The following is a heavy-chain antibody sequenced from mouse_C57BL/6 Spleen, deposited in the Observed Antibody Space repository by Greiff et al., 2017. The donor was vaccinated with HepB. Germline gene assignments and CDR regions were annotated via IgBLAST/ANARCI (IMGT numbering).Heavy chain of an antibody. CDR1: GYSITSGYY. D-gene: IGHD1-1*01. J-gene: IGHJ3*01. CDR3: AREGDYYGTPFAY. V-gene: IGHV3-6*01. Sequence: EVQLQQSGPGLVKPSQSLSLTCSVTGYSITSGYYWNWIRQFPGNKLEWMGYISYDGSNNYNPSLKNRISITRDTSKNQFFLKLNSVTTEDTATYYCAREGDYYGTPFAYWGQGTLVTVSA. CDR2: ISYDGSN.